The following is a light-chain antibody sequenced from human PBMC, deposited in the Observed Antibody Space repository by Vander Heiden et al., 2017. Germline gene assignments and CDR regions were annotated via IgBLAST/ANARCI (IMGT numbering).Light chain of an antibody. CDR2: RNN. Sequence: QSVVTQPPSASGLPVQRVTSSCSGSSSNIGSNYVYWYQQLPGTAPKLLIYRNNQRPSGVPDRFSGSKSGTSASLAISGLRSEDEADYYCAAWDDSLSGLVFGGGTKLTVL. J-gene: IGLJ2*01. CDR3: AAWDDSLSGLV. CDR1: SSNIGSNY. V-gene: IGLV1-47*01.